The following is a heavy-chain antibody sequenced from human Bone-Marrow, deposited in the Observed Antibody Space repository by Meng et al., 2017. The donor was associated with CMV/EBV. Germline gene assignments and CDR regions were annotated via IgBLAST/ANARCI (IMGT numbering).Heavy chain of an antibody. J-gene: IGHJ4*02. D-gene: IGHD6-6*01. CDR1: GGSIGRYT. Sequence: ASVKVSCKASGGSIGRYTISWVRQATGQGLEWMGWMNPNSGNTGYAQKFQGRVTMTRNTSISTAYMELSSLRSEDTAVYYCARSLGSSPEDYWGQGTLVTVSS. CDR3: ARSLGSSPEDY. CDR2: MNPNSGNT. V-gene: IGHV1-8*01.